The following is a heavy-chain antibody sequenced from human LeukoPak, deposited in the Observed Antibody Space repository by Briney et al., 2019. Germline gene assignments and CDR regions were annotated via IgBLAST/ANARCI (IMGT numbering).Heavy chain of an antibody. CDR1: GFTFSSYG. CDR3: ASIPDYYIPGGMDV. Sequence: PGGSLRLSCAASGFTFSSYGMHWVRQAPGKGLEWVAFIRYDGSNKYYADSVKGRFTISRDNSKNTLYLQMNSLRAEDTAVYYCASIPDYYIPGGMDVWGQGTTVTVSS. J-gene: IGHJ6*02. CDR2: IRYDGSNK. V-gene: IGHV3-30*02. D-gene: IGHD3-10*01.